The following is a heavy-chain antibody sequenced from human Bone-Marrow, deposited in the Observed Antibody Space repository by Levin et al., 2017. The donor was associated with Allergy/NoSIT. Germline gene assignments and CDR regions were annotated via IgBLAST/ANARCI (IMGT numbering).Heavy chain of an antibody. V-gene: IGHV4-59*01. Sequence: SETLSLTCTVSGGSITSYYWTWIRQSPEKRLEWIGYIYYSGSTNYNPSLTTRVTMSVDTSKNLFSLNLRSVTAADSAVYYCARATPSGGNSYYYFYMDVWGKGTTVTVSS. D-gene: IGHD2-8*02. CDR1: GGSITSYY. CDR3: ARATPSGGNSYYYFYMDV. J-gene: IGHJ6*03. CDR2: IYYSGST.